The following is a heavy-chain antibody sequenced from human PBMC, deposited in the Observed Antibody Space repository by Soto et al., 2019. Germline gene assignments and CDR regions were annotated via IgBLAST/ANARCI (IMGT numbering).Heavy chain of an antibody. J-gene: IGHJ5*02. Sequence: SETLSLTCTVSGGSISSSSYYWGWIRQPPGKGLEWIGSIYYSGSTYYNPSLKSRVTISVDTSKNQFSLKLSSVTAADTAVYYCARPLSAYCTNGVCYQNNWFDPWGQGTLVTV. D-gene: IGHD2-8*01. CDR3: ARPLSAYCTNGVCYQNNWFDP. CDR2: IYYSGST. V-gene: IGHV4-39*01. CDR1: GGSISSSSYY.